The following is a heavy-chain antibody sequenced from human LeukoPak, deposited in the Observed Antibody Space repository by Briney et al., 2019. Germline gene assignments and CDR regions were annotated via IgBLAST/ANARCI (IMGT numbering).Heavy chain of an antibody. Sequence: ASVKVSCKASGYTFSTYGISWVRQAPGQGLEWMGWTSTNTDNTNYAQKFQGRVAMITDTSTSTVYMNLKSLRSDDTAVYYCARDRLYYPSGSYYKSGFDVWGQGTMVTVSS. J-gene: IGHJ3*01. D-gene: IGHD3-10*01. V-gene: IGHV1-18*01. CDR2: TSTNTDNT. CDR1: GYTFSTYG. CDR3: ARDRLYYPSGSYYKSGFDV.